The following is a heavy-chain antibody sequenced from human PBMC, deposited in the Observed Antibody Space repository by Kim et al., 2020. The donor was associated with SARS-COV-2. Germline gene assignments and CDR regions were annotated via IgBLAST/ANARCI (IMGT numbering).Heavy chain of an antibody. CDR3: ARARISPSGYCSSTSCYFASAIFDY. CDR2: ISSSSTYI. CDR1: GFILSSYN. J-gene: IGHJ4*02. D-gene: IGHD2-2*03. V-gene: IGHV3-21*01. Sequence: GGSLRLSCAASGFILSSYNLNWVRQAPGKGLEWVSSISSSSTYIYYADSVKGRFTISRDNAKNSLYLQMNSLRAEDTAVYYCARARISPSGYCSSTSCYFASAIFDYWGQGTLVTVSS.